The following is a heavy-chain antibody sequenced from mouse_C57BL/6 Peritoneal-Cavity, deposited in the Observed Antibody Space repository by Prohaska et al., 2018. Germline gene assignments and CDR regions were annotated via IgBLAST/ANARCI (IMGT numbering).Heavy chain of an antibody. CDR1: FTFSGFW. V-gene: IGHV11-2*01. J-gene: IGHJ1*03. CDR3: RRYGNYWYFAF. D-gene: IGHD2-1*01. Sequence: FTFSGFWMSWVRQTPGKTLEWIGDINSDGSAINYAPSIKDRFTIFRDNDKSTLYLQMSNVRSEDTATYFFRRYGNYWYFAFWGTGTTVTVSS. CDR2: INSDGSAI.